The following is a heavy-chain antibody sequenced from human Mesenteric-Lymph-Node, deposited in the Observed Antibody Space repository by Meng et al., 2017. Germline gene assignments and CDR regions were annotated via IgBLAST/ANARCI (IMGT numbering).Heavy chain of an antibody. J-gene: IGHJ4*02. V-gene: IGHV4-61*02. D-gene: IGHD1-20*01. CDR2: VYPNGVT. CDR1: GASISSDTYY. Sequence: SETLSLTCSVSGASISSDTYYWTWIRQPAGKGLEWIGRVYPNGVTNYNPSLKSRLTLSVDTSKNQFSLNLRSVTAADTAVYYCARDPQDNWNEPVGLFVYWGQGTLVTVSS. CDR3: ARDPQDNWNEPVGLFVY.